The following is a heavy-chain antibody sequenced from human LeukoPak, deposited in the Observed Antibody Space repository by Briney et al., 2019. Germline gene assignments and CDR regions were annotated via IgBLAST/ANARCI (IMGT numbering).Heavy chain of an antibody. CDR2: TRNKANSFTT. CDR1: GFTLSDHY. J-gene: IGHJ4*02. Sequence: PGGSLRLSCAASGFTLSDHYVDWVRQAPGEGLEWVGRTRNKANSFTTEYAASVKGRFIISRDDSKNSLSLQMNSLKTEDTAVYYCTRVPLRSYYYDCWGQGTLVTVSS. CDR3: TRVPLRSYYYDC. V-gene: IGHV3-72*01. D-gene: IGHD4-23*01.